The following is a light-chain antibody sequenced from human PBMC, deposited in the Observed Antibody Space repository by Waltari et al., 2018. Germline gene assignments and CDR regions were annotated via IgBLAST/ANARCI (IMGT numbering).Light chain of an antibody. V-gene: IGKV3-11*01. CDR1: QSISAY. J-gene: IGKJ5*01. CDR3: HQRSNWPPA. Sequence: EVVMPQSPATLSFSAGERATLSCRASQSISAYLAWYQQKPGQAPRLLIYDASCRATGIPARFSASGSGTDFTLTISSLEPEDFAVYYCHQRSNWPPAFGQGTRLENK. CDR2: DAS.